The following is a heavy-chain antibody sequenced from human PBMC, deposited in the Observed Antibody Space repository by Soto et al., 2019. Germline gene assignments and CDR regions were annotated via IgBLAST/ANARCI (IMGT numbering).Heavy chain of an antibody. CDR3: ATSYGSGYRAFDY. D-gene: IGHD3-10*01. CDR1: GDTFSFYS. V-gene: IGHV1-69*02. J-gene: IGHJ4*02. Sequence: QVQLVQSGAEVKRPGSSVKVSCKASGDTFSFYSINWVRQAPGLGLEWMGRVNPILSLSNYAQRFQGRVTTPADKSTSTAYMVISSLRSEDTAIYYCATSYGSGYRAFDYWGQGAQVIVSS. CDR2: VNPILSLS.